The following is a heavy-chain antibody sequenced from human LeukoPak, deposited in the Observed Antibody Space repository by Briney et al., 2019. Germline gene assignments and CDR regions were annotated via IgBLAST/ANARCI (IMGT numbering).Heavy chain of an antibody. CDR1: GITFSSYG. D-gene: IGHD2-2*01. V-gene: IGHV3-30-3*01. J-gene: IGHJ6*02. Sequence: GGSLRLSCAASGITFSSYGMHWVRQAPGKGLEWVAVISYDGSKKHYADSVKGRFTISRDNSKNTLYLQMNSLRAEDTAVYYCAKAYAHYYYYYGMDVWGQGTTVTVSS. CDR3: AKAYAHYYYYYGMDV. CDR2: ISYDGSKK.